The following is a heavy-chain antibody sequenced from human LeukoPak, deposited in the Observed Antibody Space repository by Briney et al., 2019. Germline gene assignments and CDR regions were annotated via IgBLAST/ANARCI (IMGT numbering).Heavy chain of an antibody. D-gene: IGHD6-19*01. CDR1: GYTFTGYY. CDR2: INPNSGVT. Sequence: ASVKVSCKASGYTFTGYYIHWARQAPGQGLEWMGWINPNSGVTHYPQKFQGRVTMTRDTSIRTAYMEVSSLRSDDTAVYYCARGQQWLEAFDYWGLGTLVTVSS. J-gene: IGHJ4*02. CDR3: ARGQQWLEAFDY. V-gene: IGHV1-2*02.